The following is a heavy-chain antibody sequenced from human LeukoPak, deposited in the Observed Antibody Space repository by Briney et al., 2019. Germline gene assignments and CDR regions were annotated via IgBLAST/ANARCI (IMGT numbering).Heavy chain of an antibody. V-gene: IGHV4-59*01. Sequence: PSETLSLTCTVSGGSISSYYWGWIRQPPGKGLEWIGYIYYSGSTNYNPSLKSRVTISVDTSKNQFSLKLSSVTAADTAVYYCAREGYCSGGSCYTYAFDIWGQGTMVTVSS. CDR2: IYYSGST. D-gene: IGHD2-15*01. CDR3: AREGYCSGGSCYTYAFDI. J-gene: IGHJ3*02. CDR1: GGSISSYY.